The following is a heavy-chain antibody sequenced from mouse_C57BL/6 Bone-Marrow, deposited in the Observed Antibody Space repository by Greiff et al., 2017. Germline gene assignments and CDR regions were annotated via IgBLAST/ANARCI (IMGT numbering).Heavy chain of an antibody. CDR3: AREKGYSNYPDY. CDR2: IHPNSGST. CDR1: GYTFTSYW. Sequence: VQLQQPGAELVKPGASVKLSCKASGYTFTSYWMHWVKQRPGQGLEWIGMIHPNSGSTNYNEKFKSKATLTEDKSSSTAYMQLSSLTSEDSAVYYCAREKGYSNYPDYWGQGTTLTVSS. D-gene: IGHD2-5*01. J-gene: IGHJ2*01. V-gene: IGHV1-64*01.